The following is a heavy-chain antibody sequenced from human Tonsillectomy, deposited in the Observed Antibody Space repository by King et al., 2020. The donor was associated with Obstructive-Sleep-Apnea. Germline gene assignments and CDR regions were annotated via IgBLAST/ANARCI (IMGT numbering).Heavy chain of an antibody. CDR2: IYYSGST. CDR3: ARRDIVVVMSFDY. D-gene: IGHD2-15*01. Sequence: LQLQESGPGLVKPSETLSLTFTVSGGSISSSSYYWGWIRQPPGKGLEWIGSIYYSGSTYYNPSLKSRVTISVDTSKNQFSLKLSSVTAADTAVYYCARRDIVVVMSFDYWGQGTLVTVSS. J-gene: IGHJ4*02. V-gene: IGHV4-39*01. CDR1: GGSISSSSYY.